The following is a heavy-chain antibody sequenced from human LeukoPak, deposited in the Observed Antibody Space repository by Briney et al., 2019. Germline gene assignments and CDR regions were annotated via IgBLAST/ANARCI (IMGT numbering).Heavy chain of an antibody. V-gene: IGHV3-11*01. CDR1: GFTFSDYY. Sequence: GGSLRLSCAASGFTFSDYYMSWIRQAPGKGLEWVSYISSSGSTIYYADSVKGRFTISRDNAKNSLYLQMNSLRAEDTAVYYCARDVVVPAAIRNWYFDLWGRGTLVTVSS. J-gene: IGHJ2*01. D-gene: IGHD2-2*02. CDR2: ISSSGSTI. CDR3: ARDVVVPAAIRNWYFDL.